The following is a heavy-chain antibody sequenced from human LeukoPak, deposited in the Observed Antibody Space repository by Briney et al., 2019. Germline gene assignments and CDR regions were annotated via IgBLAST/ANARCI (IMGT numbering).Heavy chain of an antibody. Sequence: SETLSLTCDVSGGSIDSTNWWNWVRQPPGKGLEWIGEIHHDGRINYNPSLKSRVTLSVGKSKNQFSLRLNSVTAADTAMYYCARSHDHLWGNCPDYWGQGTLVTVSS. CDR1: GGSIDSTNW. V-gene: IGHV4/OR15-8*01. D-gene: IGHD3-16*01. CDR2: IHHDGRI. CDR3: ARSHDHLWGNCPDY. J-gene: IGHJ4*02.